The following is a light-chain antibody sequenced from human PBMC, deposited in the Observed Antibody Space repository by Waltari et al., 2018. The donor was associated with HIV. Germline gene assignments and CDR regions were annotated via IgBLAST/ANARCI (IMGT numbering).Light chain of an antibody. CDR2: AAS. Sequence: DIQMTQSPSSLSASVGDRVTITCRASQSISSYLVWYQQKPGKAPKLLIYAASSLQSGVPSMFSGSGSGTDFTLTISSLQPEDFATYYCQQSYSTPITFGQGTRLEIK. CDR1: QSISSY. J-gene: IGKJ5*01. V-gene: IGKV1-39*01. CDR3: QQSYSTPIT.